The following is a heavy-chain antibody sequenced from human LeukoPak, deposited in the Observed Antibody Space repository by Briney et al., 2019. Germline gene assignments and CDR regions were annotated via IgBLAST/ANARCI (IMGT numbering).Heavy chain of an antibody. Sequence: GGSLRLSCAASGFTVSSNYMSWVRQAPGKGLEWVSVIYGGGSTYYADSVKGRFTISRDNSKNTLYLQMNSLRAEDTAVYYCARTYYYDSSGYYFLDAFDIWGQGTMVTVSS. CDR1: GFTVSSNY. CDR3: ARTYYYDSSGYYFLDAFDI. CDR2: IYGGGST. D-gene: IGHD3-22*01. J-gene: IGHJ3*02. V-gene: IGHV3-66*01.